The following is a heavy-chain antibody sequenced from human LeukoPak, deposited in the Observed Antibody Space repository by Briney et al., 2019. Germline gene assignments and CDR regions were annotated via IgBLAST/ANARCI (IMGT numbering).Heavy chain of an antibody. D-gene: IGHD5-12*01. J-gene: IGHJ4*02. V-gene: IGHV3-30*18. CDR2: ISNDGSNK. CDR1: GFTFSSYG. CDR3: AKVDIVATIDAGRLVDY. Sequence: GRSLRLSCAASGFTFSSYGMQWFRQAPDKGLDWVAAISNDGSNKYYADSVKGRFTISRDNSKKTLYLQMNSLRAEDTAVYYCAKVDIVATIDAGRLVDYWGQGTLVTVSS.